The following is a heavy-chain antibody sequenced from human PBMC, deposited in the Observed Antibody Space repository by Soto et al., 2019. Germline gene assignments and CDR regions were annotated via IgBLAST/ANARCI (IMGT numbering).Heavy chain of an antibody. CDR3: ARLDYGDSFVSY. CDR2: IYYSGST. Sequence: QLQLQESGPGLVKPSETLSLTCTVSGGSISSSSYYWGWIRQPPGKGLEWIGSIYYSGSTYYNPSLNSLVTISVDTSKNQFSLKLISVTAADTAVYYCARLDYGDSFVSYWGQVTLVTVSS. V-gene: IGHV4-39*01. CDR1: GGSISSSSYY. D-gene: IGHD4-17*01. J-gene: IGHJ4*02.